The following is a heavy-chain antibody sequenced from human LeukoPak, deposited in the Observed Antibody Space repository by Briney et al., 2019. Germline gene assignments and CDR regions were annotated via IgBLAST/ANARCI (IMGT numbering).Heavy chain of an antibody. Sequence: SETLSLTCAVSGYSISNSNWWGWIRQPPGKALEWIGYIYYSGSTYYNPSLKSRVTMSVDTSKSQFSLKLNSVTAVDTALYYCARTRLTTGTTFDLWGRGTLVTVSS. J-gene: IGHJ2*01. D-gene: IGHD1-1*01. CDR3: ARTRLTTGTTFDL. V-gene: IGHV4-28*01. CDR2: IYYSGST. CDR1: GYSISNSNW.